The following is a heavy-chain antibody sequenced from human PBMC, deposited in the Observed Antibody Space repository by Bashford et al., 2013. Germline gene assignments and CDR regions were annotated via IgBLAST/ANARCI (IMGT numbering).Heavy chain of an antibody. V-gene: IGHV1-69*13. J-gene: IGHJ6*02. CDR2: IIPIFGTA. CDR3: ARSRNRDEVGNSYYYYYYGMDV. CDR1: GGTFSSYA. Sequence: SVKVSCKASGGTFSSYAISWVRQAPGQGLEWMGGIIPIFGTANYAQKFQGRVTITADESTSTAYMELSSLRSEDTAVYYCARSRNRDEVGNSYYYYYYGMDVWGQGTTVTVSS. D-gene: IGHD1-26*01.